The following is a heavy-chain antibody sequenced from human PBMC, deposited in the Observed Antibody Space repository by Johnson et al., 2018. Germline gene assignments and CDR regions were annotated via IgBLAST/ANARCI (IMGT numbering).Heavy chain of an antibody. CDR3: ARGQGTMGYYYYGMDV. Sequence: QVQLVESGAEVKKPGASXKVSCKASGYTFISYDINWVRQATGQGLEWMGWMNPNSGSTGYAQKFQGRVTMTRNTSISTAYMELSSLRSEDTAVYYCARGQGTMGYYYYGMDVWGQGTTVTVSS. CDR1: GYTFISYD. V-gene: IGHV1-8*01. D-gene: IGHD3-10*01. J-gene: IGHJ6*02. CDR2: MNPNSGST.